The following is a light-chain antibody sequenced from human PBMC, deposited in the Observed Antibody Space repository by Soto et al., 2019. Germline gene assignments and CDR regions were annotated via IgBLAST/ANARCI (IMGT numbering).Light chain of an antibody. CDR3: SSYAGSLKVWV. Sequence: QSVLTQPPSVSGSPGQRVTISCTGTSSDVGGGNDVPWYQQHPGKAPKLLIYDNNNRPSGVPDRCSGSKSGTTASLRIVGLQAEDEADYYCSSYAGSLKVWVFGGGTKLTVL. CDR1: SSDVGGGND. J-gene: IGLJ3*02. CDR2: DNN. V-gene: IGLV1-40*01.